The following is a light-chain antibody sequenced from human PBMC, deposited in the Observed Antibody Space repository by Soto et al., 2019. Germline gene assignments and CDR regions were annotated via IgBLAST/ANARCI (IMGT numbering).Light chain of an antibody. J-gene: IGKJ4*01. Sequence: DIQMTQSPSSLSASVGDRVTITCRASQSISSYLNWYQQKPGKAPKLLIYAASSLQSGVPSRFSGSGSGTDFTLTISSLQPEDFATYYCQQSYRTPLTFGGGTTVDI. CDR3: QQSYRTPLT. CDR2: AAS. V-gene: IGKV1-39*01. CDR1: QSISSY.